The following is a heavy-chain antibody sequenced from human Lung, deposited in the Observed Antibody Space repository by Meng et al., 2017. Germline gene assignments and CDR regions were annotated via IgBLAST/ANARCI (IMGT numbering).Heavy chain of an antibody. CDR1: GGSFSDYY. V-gene: IGHV4-34*01. CDR3: ARGPTTMAHDFDY. J-gene: IGHJ4*02. D-gene: IGHD4-11*01. CDR2: INHSGST. Sequence: QVHLRRWGEGLLRPSGTRALPCVVSGGSFSDYYWSWIRQPPGKGLEWIGEINHSGSTNYNPSLESRATISVDTSQNNLSLKLSSVTAADSAVYYCARGPTTMAHDFDYWGQGTLVTVSS.